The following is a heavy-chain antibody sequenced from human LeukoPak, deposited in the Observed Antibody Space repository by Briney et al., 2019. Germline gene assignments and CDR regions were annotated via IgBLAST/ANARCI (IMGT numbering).Heavy chain of an antibody. CDR3: ARQPAATAAFDI. V-gene: IGHV4-59*08. CDR1: GGSISSYY. J-gene: IGHJ3*02. CDR2: VHNNGET. D-gene: IGHD5-18*01. Sequence: PSETLSLTCTVSGGSISSYYWSWIRQPPGKGLEWIAHVHNNGETKHNPSLKSRDTISVDTPNNQISLRLSSVTAADTAMYFCARQPAATAAFDIWGLGTMVTVSS.